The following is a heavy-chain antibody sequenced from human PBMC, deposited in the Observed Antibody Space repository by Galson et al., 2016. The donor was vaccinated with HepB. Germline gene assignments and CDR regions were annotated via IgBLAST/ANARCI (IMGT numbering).Heavy chain of an antibody. CDR1: GFTFTTYS. D-gene: IGHD6-13*01. J-gene: IGHJ6*02. V-gene: IGHV3-21*01. CDR2: ISSSTSYI. Sequence: SLRLSCAASGFTFTTYSMNWARQAPGKGLEWVASISSSTSYIFYADSVKGRFTISRDNAKNSLYLQMNSLRAEDTAIYRCARSVMVADGTRGMDVWGQGTTVTVSS. CDR3: ARSVMVADGTRGMDV.